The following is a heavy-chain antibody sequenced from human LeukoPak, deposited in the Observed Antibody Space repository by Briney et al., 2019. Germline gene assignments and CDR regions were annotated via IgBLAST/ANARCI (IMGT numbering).Heavy chain of an antibody. J-gene: IGHJ5*02. Sequence: ASVKVSCQASGYTFTGYGISWVRQAPGQGLEWMGWISAYNGNTNYAQKLQGRVTMTTDTSTSTAYMELRSLRSDDTAVYYCARARPNWGSSSNWFDPWGQGTLVTVSS. D-gene: IGHD7-27*01. CDR3: ARARPNWGSSSNWFDP. CDR1: GYTFTGYG. V-gene: IGHV1-18*01. CDR2: ISAYNGNT.